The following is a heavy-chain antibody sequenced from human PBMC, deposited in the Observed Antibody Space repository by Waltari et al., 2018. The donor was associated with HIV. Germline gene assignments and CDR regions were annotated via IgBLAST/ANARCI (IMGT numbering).Heavy chain of an antibody. D-gene: IGHD1-1*01. Sequence: QVQLVQSGAEVKKPGASVKVSCKASGYTFTSFGISWVRQAPGQGLGWMGWISAYNGNTNYAQKLQGRVTRTTDTSTSTAYMELRSLRSDDTAVFYCARDNWNDYYYYGMDVWGQGTTVTVSS. CDR2: ISAYNGNT. J-gene: IGHJ6*02. V-gene: IGHV1-18*01. CDR3: ARDNWNDYYYYGMDV. CDR1: GYTFTSFG.